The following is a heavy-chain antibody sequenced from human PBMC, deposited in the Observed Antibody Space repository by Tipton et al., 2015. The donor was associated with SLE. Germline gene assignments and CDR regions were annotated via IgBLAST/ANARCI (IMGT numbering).Heavy chain of an antibody. J-gene: IGHJ3*01. V-gene: IGHV3-48*03. CDR2: ISSSGSTT. CDR3: VRPGVGISTTAFDV. Sequence: SLRLSCTVSGFTFKFYDLNWVRQAPGKGLEWLSSISSSGSTTYYADSVKGRFTASRDNTRNSLYLQLNSLRDEDTALYYCVRPGVGISTTAFDVWGRGTMVTVSS. CDR1: GFTFKFYD. D-gene: IGHD1-26*01.